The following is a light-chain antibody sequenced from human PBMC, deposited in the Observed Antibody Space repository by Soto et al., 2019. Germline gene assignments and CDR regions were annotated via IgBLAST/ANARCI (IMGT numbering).Light chain of an antibody. Sequence: EIVLTQSPGTLSLSPGERATLSCRASQSVSSSYLGWYQQKVGQAPRLLIHGASSRATGIPDRFSGSGSGTDFTLTISRLEPEDFAVYYCQQYCSSSLSFGGGTKVEIK. V-gene: IGKV3-20*01. CDR1: QSVSSSY. CDR2: GAS. CDR3: QQYCSSSLS. J-gene: IGKJ4*01.